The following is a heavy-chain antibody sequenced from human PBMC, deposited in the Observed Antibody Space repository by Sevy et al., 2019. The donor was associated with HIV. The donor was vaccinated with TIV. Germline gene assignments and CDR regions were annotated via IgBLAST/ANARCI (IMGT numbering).Heavy chain of an antibody. CDR2: IVVGSGNT. CDR3: AATSDYDSSGYYRLTYYGMDV. V-gene: IGHV1-58*01. J-gene: IGHJ6*02. Sequence: ASVKVSCKASGFTFTSSAVQWVRQARGQRLDWIGWIVVGSGNTNYAQKFQERVTITRDMSTSTAYMELSSLRSEDTAVYYCAATSDYDSSGYYRLTYYGMDVWGQGTTVTVSS. D-gene: IGHD3-22*01. CDR1: GFTFTSSA.